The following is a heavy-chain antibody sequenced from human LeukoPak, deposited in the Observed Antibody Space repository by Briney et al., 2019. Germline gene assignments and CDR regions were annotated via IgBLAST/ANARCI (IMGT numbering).Heavy chain of an antibody. V-gene: IGHV3-23*01. CDR1: GFTFSSYA. Sequence: QAGGSLRLSCAASGFTFSSYAMSWVRQAPGKGLEWVSAISGSGGSTYYADSVKGRFTISRDNAKNSLDLQMNSLRAEDTAVYYCARDKSWNPRGYYYYNGLDVWGQGTTVTVSS. D-gene: IGHD1-1*01. CDR3: ARDKSWNPRGYYYYNGLDV. CDR2: ISGSGGST. J-gene: IGHJ6*02.